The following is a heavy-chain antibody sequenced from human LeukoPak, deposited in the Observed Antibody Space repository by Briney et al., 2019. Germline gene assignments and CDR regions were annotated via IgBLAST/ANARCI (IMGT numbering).Heavy chain of an antibody. V-gene: IGHV3-74*01. D-gene: IGHD5-18*01. CDR3: ARGLGYNYGTGQPDY. CDR2: ISNDGTST. CDR1: GVTFSSHS. J-gene: IGHJ4*02. Sequence: PGGSLRLSCAASGVTFSSHSMHRVRQAPGQGLVWVSGISNDGTSTTYADSVKGRFTISRDSAKNSLYLQMNSLRAEDTAVYYCARGLGYNYGTGQPDYWGQGTLVTVSS.